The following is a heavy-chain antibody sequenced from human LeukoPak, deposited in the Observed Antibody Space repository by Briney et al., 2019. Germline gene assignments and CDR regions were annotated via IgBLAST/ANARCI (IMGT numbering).Heavy chain of an antibody. CDR1: GGSFSGYY. Sequence: PSETLSLTCAVYGGSFSGYYWRWIRQPPGKGLEWIGEINHSGSTNYNPSLKSRVTISVDTSKNQFSLKLSSVTAADTAVYYCARGPRLLISRYYYYMDVWGKGTTVTVSS. CDR3: ARGPRLLISRYYYYMDV. J-gene: IGHJ6*03. V-gene: IGHV4-34*01. CDR2: INHSGST. D-gene: IGHD3-16*01.